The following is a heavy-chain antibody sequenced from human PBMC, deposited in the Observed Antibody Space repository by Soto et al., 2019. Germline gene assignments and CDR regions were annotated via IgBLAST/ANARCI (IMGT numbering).Heavy chain of an antibody. CDR1: GGSVSSGYNY. Sequence: SETLSLTCTVSGGSVSSGYNYWSWIRQSPGKGLEWIGYISGSGSTGYNPSLKNRLTMSVDRSKNQFTLRLTSVTAADTAVYFCATESGSTYGYFDYWGQGTQVTVS. D-gene: IGHD5-18*01. CDR2: ISGSGST. CDR3: ATESGSTYGYFDY. J-gene: IGHJ4*02. V-gene: IGHV4-30-4*01.